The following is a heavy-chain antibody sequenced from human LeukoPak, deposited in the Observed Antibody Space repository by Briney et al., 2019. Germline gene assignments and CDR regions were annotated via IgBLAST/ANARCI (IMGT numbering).Heavy chain of an antibody. CDR1: GFTFSSYA. CDR3: ARGGQYYIDY. D-gene: IGHD3-10*01. J-gene: IGHJ4*02. V-gene: IGHV3-23*01. CDR2: ISGSGGST. Sequence: GGSLRLSCAASGFTFSSYAMSWVRQAPGKGLEWVSAISGSGGSTYYADSVKGRFTISRDNSKNTLYPQMNSLRAEDTAVYYCARGGQYYIDYWGQGTLVTVSS.